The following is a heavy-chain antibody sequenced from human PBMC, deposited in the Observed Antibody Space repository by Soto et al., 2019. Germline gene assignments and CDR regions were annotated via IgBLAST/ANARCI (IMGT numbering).Heavy chain of an antibody. CDR1: GGTFSSYT. J-gene: IGHJ4*02. CDR3: ARDVLSSGSRVDY. CDR2: IIPILGIA. D-gene: IGHD1-26*01. V-gene: IGHV1-69*08. Sequence: QVQLVQSGAEVKKPGSSVKVSCKASGGTFSSYTISWVRQAPGRGLEWMGRIIPILGIANYAQKFQGRVTITADKSTSTAYMELSSLRSEDTAVYYCARDVLSSGSRVDYWGQGTLVTVSS.